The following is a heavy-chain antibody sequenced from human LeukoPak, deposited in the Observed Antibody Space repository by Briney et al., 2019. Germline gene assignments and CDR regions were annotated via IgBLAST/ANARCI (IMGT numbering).Heavy chain of an antibody. CDR3: ARAADTSSWSYYYYYYMDV. V-gene: IGHV1-2*02. D-gene: IGHD6-13*01. CDR1: GYTFTGYY. Sequence: ASVKVSCKASGYTFTGYYMHWVRQAPGQGLEWMGWINPNSGGTNYAQNFQGRVTMTRDTSISTAYMELSRLRSEDTAVYYCARAADTSSWSYYYYYYMDVWGKGTTVTVSS. CDR2: INPNSGGT. J-gene: IGHJ6*03.